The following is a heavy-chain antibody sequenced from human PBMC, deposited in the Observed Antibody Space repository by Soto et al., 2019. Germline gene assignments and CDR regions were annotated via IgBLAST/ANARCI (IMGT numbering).Heavy chain of an antibody. D-gene: IGHD5-12*01. Sequence: QVQLAQSGGEVKKLGASLKVSCKASGYTFTNYGISWVRQAPGQGLEWIGWISPYNGHTNSAQKFQDSMSLTTDTSTPTAYMELRSLRTDDTAVYYCARDHPFIVATMSIDLWGQGTLVSVSS. V-gene: IGHV1-18*01. CDR1: GYTFTNYG. J-gene: IGHJ4*02. CDR3: ARDHPFIVATMSIDL. CDR2: ISPYNGHT.